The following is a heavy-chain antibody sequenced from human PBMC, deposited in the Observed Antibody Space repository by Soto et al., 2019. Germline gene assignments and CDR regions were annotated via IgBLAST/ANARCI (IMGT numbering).Heavy chain of an antibody. CDR2: IYYSGST. D-gene: IGHD2-2*01. CDR3: ARGSSSTSWVITWGYGMDV. Sequence: TLSLTFTVSGCSISSGGYYWSWIRQHPGKGLEWIGYIYYSGSTYYNPSLKSRVTISVDTSKNQFSLKLSSVTAADTAVYYCARGSSSTSWVITWGYGMDVWGQGTTVTVSS. V-gene: IGHV4-31*03. J-gene: IGHJ6*02. CDR1: GCSISSGGYY.